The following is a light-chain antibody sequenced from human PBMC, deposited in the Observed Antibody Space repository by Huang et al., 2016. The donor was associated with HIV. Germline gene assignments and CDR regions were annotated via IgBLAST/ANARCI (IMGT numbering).Light chain of an antibody. J-gene: IGKJ1*01. CDR1: QSVSSY. V-gene: IGKV3-11*01. CDR2: DAA. CDR3: QQRSNWPRT. Sequence: EIVLTQSPATRSLSPGERATLSCRASQSVSSYLAWYQQKPGQAPRLLIYDAASRATGIPARFSGSGSGADFTLTISSLEPEDFAVYYCQQRSNWPRTFGQGTKVEIK.